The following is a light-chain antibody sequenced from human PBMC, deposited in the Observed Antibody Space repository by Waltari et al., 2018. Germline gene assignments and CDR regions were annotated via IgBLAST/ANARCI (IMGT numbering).Light chain of an antibody. CDR3: SSYVANNNPV. CDR1: SSAVGGSNF. Sequence: QSALTPPPSASGPPGQSVPISCTGPSSAVGGSNFVLWYQHHPGKAPRLLIYEVSERPSGVPDRFSGSKSGNTASLTVSGLQAEDEADYYCSSYVANNNPVFGGGTKLTVL. CDR2: EVS. V-gene: IGLV2-8*01. J-gene: IGLJ2*01.